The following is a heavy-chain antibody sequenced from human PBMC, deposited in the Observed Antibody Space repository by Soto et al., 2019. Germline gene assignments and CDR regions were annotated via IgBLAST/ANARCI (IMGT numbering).Heavy chain of an antibody. V-gene: IGHV4-31*02. CDR2: IYYSGST. D-gene: IGHD3-16*01. Sequence: SETLSLTSRVSGASVASGGYFWTWIRQLPGKGLEWIGYIYYSGSTYYNPSLKSRVSISVDTSKNQFSLKLSSVTAADTAVYYCALRLGDPGRLYFDYWGQGTLVTVSS. CDR1: GASVASGGYF. CDR3: ALRLGDPGRLYFDY. J-gene: IGHJ4*02.